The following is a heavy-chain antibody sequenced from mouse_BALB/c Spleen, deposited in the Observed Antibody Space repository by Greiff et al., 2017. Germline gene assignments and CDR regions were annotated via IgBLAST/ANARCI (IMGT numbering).Heavy chain of an antibody. CDR3: ARVTGTGAMDY. CDR2: ISYDGSN. D-gene: IGHD4-1*01. J-gene: IGHJ4*01. V-gene: IGHV3-6*02. CDR1: GYSITSGYY. Sequence: ESGPGLVKPSQSLSLTCSVTGYSITSGYYWNWIRQFPGNKLEWMGYISYDGSNNYNPSLKNRISITRDTSKNQFFLKLNSVTTEDTATYYCARVTGTGAMDYWGQGTSVTVSS.